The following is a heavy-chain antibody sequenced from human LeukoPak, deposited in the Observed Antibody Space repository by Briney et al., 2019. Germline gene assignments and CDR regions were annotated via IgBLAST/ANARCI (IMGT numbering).Heavy chain of an antibody. J-gene: IGHJ4*02. V-gene: IGHV4-59*01. Sequence: PSETLSLTCTVSSGSIGTFYWNWIRQPPGKGLEWIGYIYYSGSTNYNPSLRSRVTILVDTSKNQFSLKLTSVTAADTAVYYCARGRFGSSSSFDYWGQGNLVTVSS. D-gene: IGHD6-6*01. CDR1: SGSIGTFY. CDR3: ARGRFGSSSSFDY. CDR2: IYYSGST.